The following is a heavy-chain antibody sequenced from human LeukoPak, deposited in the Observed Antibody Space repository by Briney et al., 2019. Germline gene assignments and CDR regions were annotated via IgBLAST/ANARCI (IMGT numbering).Heavy chain of an antibody. V-gene: IGHV3-23*01. Sequence: PGGSLRLSCAASGFTFSSYAMSWVRQAPGKGLEWVSAISGSGGSTYYADSVKGRFTISRDNTKNSLYLQMNSLRAEDTAVYFCARENLAAGGIDYWGQGTLVTVSS. CDR1: GFTFSSYA. CDR2: ISGSGGST. D-gene: IGHD6-25*01. J-gene: IGHJ4*02. CDR3: ARENLAAGGIDY.